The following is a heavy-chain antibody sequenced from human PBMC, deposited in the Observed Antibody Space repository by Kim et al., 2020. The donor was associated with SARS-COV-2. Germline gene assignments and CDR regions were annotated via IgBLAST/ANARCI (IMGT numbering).Heavy chain of an antibody. V-gene: IGHV4-59*01. Sequence: TNNSHPPLKRRVTISVDTSKNQFSLKLSSVTAADTAVYYCARDTIGGMDVWGQGTTVTVSS. D-gene: IGHD2-8*01. CDR3: ARDTIGGMDV. J-gene: IGHJ6*02. CDR2: TN.